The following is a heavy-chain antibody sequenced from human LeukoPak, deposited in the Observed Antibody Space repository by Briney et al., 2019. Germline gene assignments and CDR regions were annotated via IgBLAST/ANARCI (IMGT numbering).Heavy chain of an antibody. CDR3: ARTSYYYDSSGYLT. CDR1: GFTFSSYW. CDR2: IKQDGSEK. V-gene: IGHV3-7*01. Sequence: GGSLRLSCAASGFTFSSYWMSWVRQAPGKGLEWVANIKQDGSEKYYVDSVKGRFTISRDNAKNSLYLQMNSLRAEDTAVYYCARTSYYYDSSGYLTWGQGTLVTVSS. J-gene: IGHJ5*02. D-gene: IGHD3-22*01.